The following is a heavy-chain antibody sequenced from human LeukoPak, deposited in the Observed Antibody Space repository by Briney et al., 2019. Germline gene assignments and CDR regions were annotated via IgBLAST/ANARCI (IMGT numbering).Heavy chain of an antibody. D-gene: IGHD2-21*01. CDR3: ARVAQRISFYFHY. CDR1: GYTFTGYY. CDR2: LNPHNGDT. Sequence: ASVEVSCKASGYTFTGYYMHWVRQAPGQGLEWMGWLNPHNGDTNYVQKFQGRVTMTRDTSISTAFMELSSLRSDDTAVYYCARVAQRISFYFHYWVQGTLITVSS. V-gene: IGHV1-2*02. J-gene: IGHJ4*02.